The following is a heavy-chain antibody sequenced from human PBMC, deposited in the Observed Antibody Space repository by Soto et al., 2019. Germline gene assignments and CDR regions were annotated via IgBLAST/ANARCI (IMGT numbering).Heavy chain of an antibody. V-gene: IGHV1-69*01. J-gene: IGHJ4*02. CDR1: GGTFSSSS. CDR2: IIPIFGKA. CDR3: ARDGGRHSGGIDY. D-gene: IGHD1-26*01. Sequence: QVQLVQSGAEVKKPGSSVKVSCKASGGTFSSSSINSVRQAPGQGLEWMGEIIPIFGKANYAQKFQGRVTITADESTSTAYMERSSLRSEDTAVYYCARDGGRHSGGIDYWGQGTLVTVSS.